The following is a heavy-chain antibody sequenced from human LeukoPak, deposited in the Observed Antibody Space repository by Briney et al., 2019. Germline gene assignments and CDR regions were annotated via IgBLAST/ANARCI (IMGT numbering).Heavy chain of an antibody. Sequence: GGSLRLSCAASGFIFSGYWMHWVRQAPGKGLVWVSRINSDGSSTSYADSVKGRFTISRDNAKNTLYLQMNSLRAEDTAVYYCARDSKARSAFDIWGQGTMVTVSS. CDR1: GFIFSGYW. CDR2: INSDGSST. V-gene: IGHV3-74*01. CDR3: ARDSKARSAFDI. J-gene: IGHJ3*02.